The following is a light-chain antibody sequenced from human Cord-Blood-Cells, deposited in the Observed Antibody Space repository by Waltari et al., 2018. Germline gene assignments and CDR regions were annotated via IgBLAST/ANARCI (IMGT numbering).Light chain of an antibody. Sequence: DIQIKQSPSSSSSSVGVRVTITCRVSQIISSYLNWYQQKPGKAPKLLIYAASSLQSGVPSRFSGSGSGTDFTLTISSLQPEDFATYYCQQSYSTPVTFGQGTKLEIK. V-gene: IGKV1-39*01. CDR1: QIISSY. CDR3: QQSYSTPVT. J-gene: IGKJ2*01. CDR2: AAS.